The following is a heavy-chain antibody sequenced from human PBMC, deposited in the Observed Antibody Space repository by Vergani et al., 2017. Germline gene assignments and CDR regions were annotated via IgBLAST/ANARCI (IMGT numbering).Heavy chain of an antibody. CDR1: GGSFSGYF. V-gene: IGHV4-34*01. D-gene: IGHD6-19*01. Sequence: QVPLQQWGAGLLKPSETLSLTCAVYGGSFSGYFWSWLRQPPGKGLEWIGEVNHSGSTIYNPSLKSRVTISVDTSKNQFSLKLSSVTAADTAVYYCARAPVAGNCFDPWGQGTLVTVSS. CDR2: VNHSGST. J-gene: IGHJ5*02. CDR3: ARAPVAGNCFDP.